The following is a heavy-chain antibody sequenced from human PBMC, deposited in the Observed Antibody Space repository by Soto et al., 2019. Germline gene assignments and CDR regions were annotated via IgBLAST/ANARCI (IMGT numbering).Heavy chain of an antibody. Sequence: SETLSLTCTVSGGSISSGDYYWSWIRQPPGKGLEWIGYIYYSGSTYYNPSLKSRVTISVDTSKNQFSLKLSSVTAADTAVYYCARALMYYDFWSGYYTRNYYYGMDVWGQGTKVTVSS. CDR2: IYYSGST. J-gene: IGHJ6*02. D-gene: IGHD3-3*01. CDR3: ARALMYYDFWSGYYTRNYYYGMDV. V-gene: IGHV4-30-4*01. CDR1: GGSISSGDYY.